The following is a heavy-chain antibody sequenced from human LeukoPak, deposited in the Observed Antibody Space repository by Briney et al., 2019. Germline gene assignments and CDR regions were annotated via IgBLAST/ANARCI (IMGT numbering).Heavy chain of an antibody. J-gene: IGHJ4*02. Sequence: GGSLRLSCAASGFTFSSYAMSWVRQAPGKGLEWVSAISVNGGSTYYADSVNGRFTISRDNSKNTLYLQVNSLRADDTAVYYCERLRLGELSTVDFWGQGTLVTVSS. CDR1: GFTFSSYA. CDR2: ISVNGGST. V-gene: IGHV3-23*01. CDR3: ERLRLGELSTVDF. D-gene: IGHD3-16*02.